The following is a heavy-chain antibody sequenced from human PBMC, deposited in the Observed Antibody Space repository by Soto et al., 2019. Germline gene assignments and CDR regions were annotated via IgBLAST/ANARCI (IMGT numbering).Heavy chain of an antibody. J-gene: IGHJ4*02. D-gene: IGHD3-22*01. CDR1: GFTFSSYA. CDR3: AKVDESSGHYYDPFDY. CDR2: ITGSGGST. Sequence: EVQLLESGGGLVQPGGSLRLACAASGFTFSSYAMSWVRQAPGKGLEWVSIITGSGGSTYYADSVKGRFTISRDNSKKTLYLQMNSLRAEDTAIYYCAKVDESSGHYYDPFDYWGQGTLVTVSS. V-gene: IGHV3-23*01.